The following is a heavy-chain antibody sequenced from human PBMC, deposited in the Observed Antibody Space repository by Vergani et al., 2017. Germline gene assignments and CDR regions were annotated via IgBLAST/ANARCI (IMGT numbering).Heavy chain of an antibody. CDR2: ISGDGGST. Sequence: EVQLVESGGGVVQPGGSLRLSCAASGFTFDDYAMHWVRQAPGKGLEWVSLISGDGGSTYYADSVKGRFTISRDNSKNSLYLQMNSLRTEDTALYYCAKDLPLNLYYDILTGYFDYWGQGTLVTVSS. D-gene: IGHD3-9*01. CDR1: GFTFDDYA. V-gene: IGHV3-43*02. J-gene: IGHJ4*02. CDR3: AKDLPLNLYYDILTGYFDY.